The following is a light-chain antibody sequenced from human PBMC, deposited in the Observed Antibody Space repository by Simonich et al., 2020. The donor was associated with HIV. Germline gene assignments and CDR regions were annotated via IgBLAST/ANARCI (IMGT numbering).Light chain of an antibody. CDR1: QSISSY. V-gene: IGKV1-39*01. CDR2: AAS. CDR3: QQYYSTPQ. Sequence: DIQMTQSPSTLSASVGDRVTITCRASQSISSYLNWYQQKPGKAPKLLIYAASSLQSGVPSRFSGSGSGTDFTLTISSLQPEDFATYYCQQYYSTPQFGQGTKVEIK. J-gene: IGKJ1*01.